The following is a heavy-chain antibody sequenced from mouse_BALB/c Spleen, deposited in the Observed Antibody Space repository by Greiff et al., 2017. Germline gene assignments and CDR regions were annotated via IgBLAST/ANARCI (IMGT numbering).Heavy chain of an antibody. CDR1: GYTFSSYW. Sequence: QVQLQQSGAELMKPGASVKISCKATGYTFSSYWIEWVKQRPGHGLEWIGEILPGSGSTNYNEKFKGKATFTADTSSNTAYMQLSSLTSEDSAVYYCAGSTMTFAYWGQGTLVTVSA. CDR2: ILPGSGST. D-gene: IGHD2-4*01. CDR3: AGSTMTFAY. J-gene: IGHJ3*01. V-gene: IGHV1-9*01.